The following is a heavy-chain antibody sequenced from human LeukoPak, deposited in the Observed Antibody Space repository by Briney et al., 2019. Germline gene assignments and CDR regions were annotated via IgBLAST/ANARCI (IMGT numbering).Heavy chain of an antibody. J-gene: IGHJ4*02. CDR2: IYHSGST. Sequence: SETLSLTCTVSGGSISSGGYYWSWIRQPPGKGLEWIGYIYHSGSTYYNPSLKSRVTISVDRSKNQFSLKLSSVTAADTAVYYCARPYYDILTGYPDYWGQGTLVTVSS. CDR3: ARPYYDILTGYPDY. D-gene: IGHD3-9*01. CDR1: GGSISSGGYY. V-gene: IGHV4-30-2*01.